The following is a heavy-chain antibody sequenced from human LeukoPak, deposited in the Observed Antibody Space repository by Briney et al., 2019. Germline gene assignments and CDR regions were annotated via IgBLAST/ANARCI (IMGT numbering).Heavy chain of an antibody. CDR3: ARDSCSSTSCYGEY. Sequence: ASVKVSCKASGYTFTSYGISWVRQAPGQGLEWMGWISAYNGNTNYAQKLQGRVTMTTDTSTSTAYMELRSLRSVDTAVYYCARDSCSSTSCYGEYWGQGTLVTVSS. D-gene: IGHD2-2*01. CDR1: GYTFTSYG. J-gene: IGHJ4*02. CDR2: ISAYNGNT. V-gene: IGHV1-18*01.